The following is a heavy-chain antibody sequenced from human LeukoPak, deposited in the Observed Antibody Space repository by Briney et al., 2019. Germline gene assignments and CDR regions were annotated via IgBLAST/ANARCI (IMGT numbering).Heavy chain of an antibody. CDR3: ARQTDGNSGWFDP. CDR2: IYYSGST. Sequence: SETLSLTCTVSGGSISSSSYYWGWIRQPPGKGLEWIGSIYYSGSTYYNPSLKSRVTISVDTSKNQFSLKLSSVTAADTAVYYCARQTDGNSGWFDPWGQGSLVTVTS. D-gene: IGHD4-23*01. CDR1: GGSISSSSYY. V-gene: IGHV4-39*01. J-gene: IGHJ5*02.